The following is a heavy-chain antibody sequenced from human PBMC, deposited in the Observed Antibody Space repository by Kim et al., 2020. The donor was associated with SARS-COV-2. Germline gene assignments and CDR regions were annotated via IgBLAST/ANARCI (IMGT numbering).Heavy chain of an antibody. CDR3: ARGPYSSSKGCYMDV. Sequence: GGSLRLSCAASGFTFSSYEMNWVRQAPGKGLEWVSYISSSGSTIYYADSVKGRFTISRDNAKNSLYLQMNSLRAEDTAVYYCARGPYSSSKGCYMDVWGKGTTVTVSS. CDR1: GFTFSSYE. CDR2: ISSSGSTI. D-gene: IGHD6-13*01. V-gene: IGHV3-48*03. J-gene: IGHJ6*03.